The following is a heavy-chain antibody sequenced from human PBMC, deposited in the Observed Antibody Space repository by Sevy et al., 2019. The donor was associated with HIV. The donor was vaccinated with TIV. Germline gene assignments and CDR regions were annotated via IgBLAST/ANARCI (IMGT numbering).Heavy chain of an antibody. CDR3: AGVFHYDYVWGSYPTDAFDI. CDR1: GGSFSGYY. V-gene: IGHV4-34*01. CDR2: INHSGST. D-gene: IGHD3-16*02. J-gene: IGHJ3*02. Sequence: SETLSLTCAVYGGSFSGYYWSWIRQPPGKGLEWIGEINHSGSTNYNPSLKSRVTISVETSKNQCSLTLSSVTAADTAVYYCAGVFHYDYVWGSYPTDAFDIWGQGTMVTVSS.